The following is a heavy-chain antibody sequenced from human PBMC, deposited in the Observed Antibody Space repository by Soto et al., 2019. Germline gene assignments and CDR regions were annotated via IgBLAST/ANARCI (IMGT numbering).Heavy chain of an antibody. CDR2: IYSSGST. J-gene: IGHJ4*02. V-gene: IGHV4-4*07. Sequence: QVQLQESGPGLPKPSETLSLTCTVSGGSNSTYYWSWIRQPAGKGLEWIGRIYSSGSTDYHPSLKSRVTMSVDTSKNQFSLKLSSVTAADTAVYYCARDRGSSSGGAFEFWGQGVLITVSS. CDR1: GGSNSTYY. D-gene: IGHD6-6*01. CDR3: ARDRGSSSGGAFEF.